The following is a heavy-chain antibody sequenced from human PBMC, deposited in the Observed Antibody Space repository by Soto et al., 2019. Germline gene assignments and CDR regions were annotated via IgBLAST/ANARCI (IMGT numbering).Heavy chain of an antibody. J-gene: IGHJ6*02. CDR2: ISYDGSNK. Sequence: ESVAVISYDGSNKYYADSVKGRFTTSRDNSKNTLYLQMNSLRAEDTAVYYCAREYCSGGSCYIYYYYGMDVCGQAPLVT. D-gene: IGHD2-15*01. V-gene: IGHV3-30-3*01. CDR3: AREYCSGGSCYIYYYYGMDV.